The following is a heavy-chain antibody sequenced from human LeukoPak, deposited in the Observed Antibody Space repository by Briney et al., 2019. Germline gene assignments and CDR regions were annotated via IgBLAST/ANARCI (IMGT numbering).Heavy chain of an antibody. D-gene: IGHD3-22*01. Sequence: GGSLRLSCAASGFTFSSYAMSWVRQAPGKGLEWVSAISGSGGSTYYADSVKGRFTISRDNSKNTLYLQMNSLRAEDTAVYYCARDPDSSGYYSYYFDYWGQGTLVTVSS. CDR1: GFTFSSYA. CDR3: ARDPDSSGYYSYYFDY. V-gene: IGHV3-23*01. J-gene: IGHJ4*02. CDR2: ISGSGGST.